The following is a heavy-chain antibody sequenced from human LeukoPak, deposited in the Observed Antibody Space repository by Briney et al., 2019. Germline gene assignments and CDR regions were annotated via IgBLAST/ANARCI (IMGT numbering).Heavy chain of an antibody. V-gene: IGHV3-9*01. J-gene: IGHJ3*02. CDR3: AKAYYYDSSGSLKYDAFDI. D-gene: IGHD3-22*01. CDR2: ISWNSGSI. CDR1: GFTFDDYA. Sequence: PGRSLRLSCAASGFTFDDYAMHWVRQAPGKGLEWVSGISWNSGSIGYADSVKGRFTISRDNAKNSLYLQMNSLRAVDTALYYCAKAYYYDSSGSLKYDAFDIWGQGTMVTVSS.